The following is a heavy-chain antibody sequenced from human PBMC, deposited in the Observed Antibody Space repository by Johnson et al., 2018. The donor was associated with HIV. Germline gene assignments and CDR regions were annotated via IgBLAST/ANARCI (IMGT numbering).Heavy chain of an antibody. CDR2: VSDDESKT. CDR3: ARRQPTRDLFALDDGFDI. Sequence: VQLVESGGGLVQPGGSLRLSCAASGFTFSTYAMYWVRQAPGKGLEYVSDDESKTYYTDSMKGRFTISRDNSKNTLYLQMISLRAEDTAMYYCARRQPTRDLFALDDGFDIWGQGTMVTVSS. CDR1: GFTFSTYA. V-gene: IGHV3-64*04. J-gene: IGHJ3*02. D-gene: IGHD2-21*02.